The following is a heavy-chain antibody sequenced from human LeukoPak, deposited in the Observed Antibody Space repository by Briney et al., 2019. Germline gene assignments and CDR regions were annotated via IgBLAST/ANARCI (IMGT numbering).Heavy chain of an antibody. CDR1: GDSINSYY. Sequence: PSETLSLTCTVSGDSINSYYWSWIRQPPGKGLEWLGYIYYRGSANYNPSLKSRVTISVDTSKNQFSLKLSSVTAADTAVYYCARLDGDGYNLYDAFDIWGQGTMVTVSS. D-gene: IGHD5-24*01. J-gene: IGHJ3*02. CDR2: IYYRGSA. CDR3: ARLDGDGYNLYDAFDI. V-gene: IGHV4-59*08.